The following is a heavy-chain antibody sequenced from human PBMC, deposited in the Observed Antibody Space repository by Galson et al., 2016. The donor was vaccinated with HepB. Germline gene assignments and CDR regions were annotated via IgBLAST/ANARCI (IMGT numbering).Heavy chain of an antibody. J-gene: IGHJ4*02. CDR3: ARGSRSIPNALDI. V-gene: IGHV3-74*01. Sequence: SLRLSCAASGFTFSSYWMHWVRQTPGKGLVWVSRINGDGSSTNYADSVKGRFIISRENAKNTLFLQMNSLGAEDTAVYYCARGSRSIPNALDIWGQGTQVTVSS. D-gene: IGHD2-21*01. CDR1: GFTFSSYW. CDR2: INGDGSST.